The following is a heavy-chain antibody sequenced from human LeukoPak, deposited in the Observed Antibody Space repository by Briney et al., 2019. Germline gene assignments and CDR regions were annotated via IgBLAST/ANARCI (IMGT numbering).Heavy chain of an antibody. V-gene: IGHV3-21*04. Sequence: GGSLRLSCAASGFTFSSYGMNWVRQAPGKGLEWVSSISSGSTYIYYADSVKGRFTISRDNSKNTLYLQMSSLSAEDTAVYYCARQSGNYVYFDYWGQGTLVTVSS. CDR1: GFTFSSYG. D-gene: IGHD1-26*01. J-gene: IGHJ4*02. CDR2: ISSGSTYI. CDR3: ARQSGNYVYFDY.